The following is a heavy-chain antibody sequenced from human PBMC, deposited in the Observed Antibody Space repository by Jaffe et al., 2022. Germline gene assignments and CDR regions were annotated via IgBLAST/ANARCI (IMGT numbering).Heavy chain of an antibody. CDR3: AREIENCSGGSCLRIYYFDY. D-gene: IGHD2-15*01. J-gene: IGHJ4*02. CDR2: INPNSGGT. V-gene: IGHV1-2*02. Sequence: QVQLVQSGAEVKKPGASVKVSCKASGYTFTGYYMHWVRQAPGQGLEWMGWINPNSGGTNYAQKFQGRVTMTRDTSISTAYMELSRLRSDDTAVYYCAREIENCSGGSCLRIYYFDYWGQGTLVTVSS. CDR1: GYTFTGYY.